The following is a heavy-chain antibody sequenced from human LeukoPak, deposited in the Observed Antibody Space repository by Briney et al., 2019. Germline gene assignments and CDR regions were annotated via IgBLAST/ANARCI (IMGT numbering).Heavy chain of an antibody. V-gene: IGHV1-3*01. CDR3: AREDCTGGGCYYALDY. J-gene: IGHJ4*02. Sequence: GASVEVSCKASGYTFSNYAIHWVRQAPGQRHEWMGWVNAGNGNTKYSQKFQGRVTITRDTSASTAYMELSSLRSEDTAVYYCAREDCTGGGCYYALDYWGQGTLVTVSS. CDR2: VNAGNGNT. CDR1: GYTFSNYA. D-gene: IGHD2-8*02.